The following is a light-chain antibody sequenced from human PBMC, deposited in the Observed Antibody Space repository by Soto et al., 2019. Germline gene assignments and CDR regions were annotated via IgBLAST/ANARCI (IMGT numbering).Light chain of an antibody. CDR3: QSYDGSLSRYV. CDR2: DNI. V-gene: IGLV1-40*01. Sequence: QSVLTQPPSVSGAPGQRVTVSCTGSSSNVGAGYGVQWYQQLPGTAPKLLIYDNINRPSGVSDRFSGSKSDTSASLAITGLQADDEADYYCQSYDGSLSRYVFGTGTKLTVL. CDR1: SSNVGAGYG. J-gene: IGLJ1*01.